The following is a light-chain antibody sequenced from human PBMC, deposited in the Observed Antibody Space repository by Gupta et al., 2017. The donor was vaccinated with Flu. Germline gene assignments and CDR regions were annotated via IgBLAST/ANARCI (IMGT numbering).Light chain of an antibody. CDR1: HIRSKN. V-gene: IGLV3-21*02. CDR2: DDS. CDR3: QVWDSNAEHPV. J-gene: IGLJ3*02. Sequence: VLSPPPAVAVAPGETARSTRGGNHIRSKNVQWYQQKPGPGQAPVFLVYDDSDRPSGIPERFSGSNSGNTATLTISRVDAGDEADYYCQVWDSNAEHPVFGGGTKLTVL.